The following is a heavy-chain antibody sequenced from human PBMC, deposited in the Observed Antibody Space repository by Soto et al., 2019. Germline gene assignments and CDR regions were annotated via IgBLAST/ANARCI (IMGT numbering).Heavy chain of an antibody. CDR3: ARDQNGSPYFDY. J-gene: IGHJ4*02. CDR2: VFHSGIT. CDR1: GGSITSYY. V-gene: IGHV4-59*01. Sequence: QVQLQESGPGLVKPSETLSLTCTVSGGSITSYYWSWIRQPPGKGLEWIGYVFHSGITGYNPSLKSRVTISVDASKNLFSLKLIPVTAADTAVYYCARDQNGSPYFDYWGQGTLVTVSS. D-gene: IGHD1-26*01.